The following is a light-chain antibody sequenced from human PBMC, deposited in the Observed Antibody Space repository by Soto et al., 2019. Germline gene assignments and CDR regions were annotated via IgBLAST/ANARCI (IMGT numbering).Light chain of an antibody. Sequence: IQMTQSPSSLSASVGERVTITCRASPVIRNDLDWYQQKPGKAPKRLIYTASSLQSGVPSRFSCCGSVTEFTLTISSLQPEDFATYYCLQHNGYPRTFGQGTNVEIK. V-gene: IGKV1-17*01. CDR1: PVIRND. CDR3: LQHNGYPRT. J-gene: IGKJ1*01. CDR2: TAS.